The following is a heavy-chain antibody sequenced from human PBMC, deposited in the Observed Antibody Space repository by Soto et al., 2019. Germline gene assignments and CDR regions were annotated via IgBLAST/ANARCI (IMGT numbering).Heavy chain of an antibody. CDR2: IYYSGST. CDR3: ARHLPHFWSGPPLSGMDV. D-gene: IGHD3-3*02. CDR1: GGSISSSSYY. J-gene: IGHJ6*02. V-gene: IGHV4-39*01. Sequence: SETLSLTCTVSGGSISSSSYYWGWIRQPPGKGLEWIGSIYYSGSTYYNPSLKSRVTISVDTSKNQFSLKLSSVTAADTAVYYCARHLPHFWSGPPLSGMDVWGQGITVTVSS.